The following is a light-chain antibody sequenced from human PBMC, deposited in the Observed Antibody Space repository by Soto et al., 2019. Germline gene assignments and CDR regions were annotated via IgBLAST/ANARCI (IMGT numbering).Light chain of an antibody. CDR1: QSISSW. Sequence: DIQMTQSPSTLSASVGDRVTITCRASQSISSWLAWYQQKPGKAPKLLIYNASNLNSGVPSSFSGSGSGTEFSLTISSLQPDDFATYYCQQYDSYHPTFGQGTRLEIK. CDR3: QQYDSYHPT. J-gene: IGKJ5*01. CDR2: NAS. V-gene: IGKV1-5*03.